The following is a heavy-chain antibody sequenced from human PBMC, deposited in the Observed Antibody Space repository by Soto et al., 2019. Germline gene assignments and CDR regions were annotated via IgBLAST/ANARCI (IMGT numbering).Heavy chain of an antibody. J-gene: IGHJ5*02. V-gene: IGHV4-31*03. CDR3: AISSGYADWFDP. CDR2: IYYSGST. D-gene: IGHD3-22*01. Sequence: QVQLQESGPGLVKPSQTLSLTCTVSGGSISSGGYYWSWIRQHPGKGLEWIGYIYYSGSTYYNPSLKRRVTISVDTSKNQFPLKLRSVTAADTAVYYCAISSGYADWFDPWGQGTLVTVSS. CDR1: GGSISSGGYY.